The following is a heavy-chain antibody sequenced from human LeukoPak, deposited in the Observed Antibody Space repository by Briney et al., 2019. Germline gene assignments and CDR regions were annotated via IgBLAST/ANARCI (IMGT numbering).Heavy chain of an antibody. D-gene: IGHD3-10*01. J-gene: IGHJ4*02. CDR2: INPNSGDT. Sequence: ASVKVSCKASGYTFTGYYLYWVRQAPGQGLEWMGRINPNSGDTENTQKFEDRVTMTRDTSTSTAYMELRGLRSGDTAVYYCARDKYYYGPGTFYSSAVFDHWGQGTLVAVSS. CDR1: GYTFTGYY. V-gene: IGHV1-2*06. CDR3: ARDKYYYGPGTFYSSAVFDH.